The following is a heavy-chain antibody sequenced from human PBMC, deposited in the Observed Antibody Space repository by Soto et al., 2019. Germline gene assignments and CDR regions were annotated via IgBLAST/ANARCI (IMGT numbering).Heavy chain of an antibody. CDR3: ARGGSGSYYPGGMDV. D-gene: IGHD3-10*01. CDR1: GFTFIRYG. J-gene: IGHJ6*02. Sequence: GSLRLSCAASGFTFIRYGMHWVRQAPGKGLEWVAVIWYDGSNKYYADSVKGRFTISRDNSKNTLYLQMNSLRAEDTAVYYCARGGSGSYYPGGMDVWGQGTTVTVSS. CDR2: IWYDGSNK. V-gene: IGHV3-33*01.